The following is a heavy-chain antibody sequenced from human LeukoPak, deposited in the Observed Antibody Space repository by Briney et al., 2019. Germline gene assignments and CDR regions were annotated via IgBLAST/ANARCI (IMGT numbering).Heavy chain of an antibody. D-gene: IGHD3-22*01. Sequence: GGSLRLSCAASGFTFSSYAMSWVCQAPGKGLEWVSAISGSGGSTYYADSVKGRFTISRDNSKNTLYLQMNSLRAEDTAVYYCAIRPPINYYDSSEYYYYYMDVWGKGTTVTVSS. CDR2: ISGSGGST. V-gene: IGHV3-23*01. CDR1: GFTFSSYA. J-gene: IGHJ6*03. CDR3: AIRPPINYYDSSEYYYYYMDV.